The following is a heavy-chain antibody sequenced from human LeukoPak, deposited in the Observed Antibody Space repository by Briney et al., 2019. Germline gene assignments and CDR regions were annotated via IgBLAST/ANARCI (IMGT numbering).Heavy chain of an antibody. CDR2: IYYSGST. CDR1: CGSISSSSYY. J-gene: IGHJ4*02. Sequence: SETLSLTCTVSCGSISSSSYYWGWIRQPPGKGLEWIGSIYYSGSTYYNPSLKSRVTISVDTSKNQFSLKLSSVTAADTAVYYCARRPYCSGGSCYSMNYFDYWGQGTLVTVSS. CDR3: ARRPYCSGGSCYSMNYFDY. V-gene: IGHV4-39*01. D-gene: IGHD2-15*01.